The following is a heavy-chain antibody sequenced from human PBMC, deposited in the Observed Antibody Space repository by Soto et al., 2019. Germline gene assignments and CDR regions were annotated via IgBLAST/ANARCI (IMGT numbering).Heavy chain of an antibody. Sequence: ASVKVSCKASGYTFTGYYMHWVRQAPGQGLEWMGWINPNSGGTNYAQKFQGWVTMTRDTSISTAYMELSRLRSDDAAVYYCARTRCSGGICYFAFEIWGQGTVVTVSS. CDR2: INPNSGGT. V-gene: IGHV1-2*04. D-gene: IGHD2-15*01. CDR3: ARTRCSGGICYFAFEI. J-gene: IGHJ3*02. CDR1: GYTFTGYY.